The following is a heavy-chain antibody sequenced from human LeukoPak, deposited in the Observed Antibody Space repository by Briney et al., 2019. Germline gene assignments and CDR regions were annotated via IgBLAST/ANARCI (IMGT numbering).Heavy chain of an antibody. D-gene: IGHD6-13*01. J-gene: IGHJ4*02. V-gene: IGHV2-5*01. Sequence: TLSVTCTVSGGSISSYYWSWIRQPPGKALEWLALIYWNDDNRYSPSLKSRLTITKDTSKNQVVLTMTNMDPVDTATYYCAHRGIAIYFDYWGQGTLVTVSS. CDR3: AHRGIAIYFDY. CDR2: IYWNDDN. CDR1: GGSISSYYW.